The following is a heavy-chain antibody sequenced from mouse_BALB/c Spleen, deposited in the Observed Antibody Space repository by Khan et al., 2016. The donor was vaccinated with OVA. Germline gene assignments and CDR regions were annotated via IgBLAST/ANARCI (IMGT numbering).Heavy chain of an antibody. CDR3: AREASSWDFSFPY. V-gene: IGHV1S136*01. D-gene: IGHD4-1*01. CDR2: INPDNAGT. Sequence: VQLKQSGPELVEPGASVKMSCKASGYTFTNYVIHWVKQKPGQGLEWIGYINPDNAGTRYNEKFKEKATLNSDISSTSAYMELLSLPSEDVAVYYCAREASSWDFSFPYWGQGTLVTVSA. CDR1: GYTFTNYV. J-gene: IGHJ3*01.